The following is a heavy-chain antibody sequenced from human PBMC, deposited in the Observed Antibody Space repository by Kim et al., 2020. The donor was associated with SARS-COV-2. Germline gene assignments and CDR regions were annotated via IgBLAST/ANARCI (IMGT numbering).Heavy chain of an antibody. CDR1: GGSISSSSYY. CDR3: ASSSCSSTSCPSGSYYYYGMDV. Sequence: SETLSLTCTVSGGSISSSSYYWGWIRQPPGKGLEWIGSIYYSGSTYYNPSLKSRVTISVDTSKNQFSLKLSSVTAADTAVYYCASSSCSSTSCPSGSYYYYGMDVWGQGTTVTVSS. D-gene: IGHD2-2*01. CDR2: IYYSGST. V-gene: IGHV4-39*01. J-gene: IGHJ6*02.